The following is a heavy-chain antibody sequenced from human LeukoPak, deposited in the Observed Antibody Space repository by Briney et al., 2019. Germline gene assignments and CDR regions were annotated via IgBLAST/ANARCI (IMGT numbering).Heavy chain of an antibody. J-gene: IGHJ4*02. CDR2: LSGNGNTI. Sequence: GRSLRLSCAASGFTFSTYAMSWVRQAPGKGLECVSALSGNGNTIYYADSVKGRFTISRDNSKNTLSLQMNSLRAEDTAVYYCAKALYGGHDYWGQGTLVTVSS. CDR3: AKALYGGHDY. CDR1: GFTFSTYA. V-gene: IGHV3-23*01. D-gene: IGHD4-23*01.